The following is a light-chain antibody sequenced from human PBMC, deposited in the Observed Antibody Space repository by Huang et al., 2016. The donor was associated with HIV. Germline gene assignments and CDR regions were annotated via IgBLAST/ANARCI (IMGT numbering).Light chain of an antibody. J-gene: IGKJ4*01. CDR2: GSS. Sequence: IVMTQSPATLSVSPGERFTLSCRANRSVSTNLAWYQQRPGQAPRLLIYGSSTRAPGVPARFSGSGSGTDFSLTISSLQSEDFALYYCHQYNNWLLSFGGGTRVDI. V-gene: IGKV3-15*01. CDR3: HQYNNWLLS. CDR1: RSVSTN.